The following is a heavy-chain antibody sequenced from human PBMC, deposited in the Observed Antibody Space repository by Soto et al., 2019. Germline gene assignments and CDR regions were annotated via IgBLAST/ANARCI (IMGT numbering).Heavy chain of an antibody. V-gene: IGHV3-73*02. D-gene: IGHD1-26*01. J-gene: IGHJ4*02. CDR1: GFSFSGSA. CDR3: NSGSYYSSI. CDR2: IRAKSNKYAT. Sequence: EVQLVESGGGWVQPGRSLKLSCAASGFSFSGSAIHWVRQASGKGLEWVGRIRAKSNKYATLYAESLKDRFTISRDDSQSTAYLEMNSLKTEDTAVYYCNSGSYYSSIWGQGTLVTVSS.